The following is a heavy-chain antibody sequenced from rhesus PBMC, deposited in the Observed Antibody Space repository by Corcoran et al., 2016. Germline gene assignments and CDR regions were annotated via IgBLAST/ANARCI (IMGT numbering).Heavy chain of an antibody. J-gene: IGHJ4*01. V-gene: IGHV4-160*01. Sequence: QVQLQQWGEGLVKPSETLSLTCAVYGGSINSNYWSWIRQSPGKGLEWIGRIRSGGSTNYNPSLKSRVTISIDTSKNQFSLKLSSVTAADTAVYYCARGLIDYWGQGVLVTVSS. CDR2: IRSGGST. D-gene: IGHD4-11*01. CDR3: ARGLIDY. CDR1: GGSINSNY.